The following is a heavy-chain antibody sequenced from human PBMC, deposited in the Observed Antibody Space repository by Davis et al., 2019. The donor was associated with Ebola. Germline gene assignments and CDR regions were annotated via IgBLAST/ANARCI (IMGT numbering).Heavy chain of an antibody. CDR3: ARDLLGWAPFDY. CDR2: ISHSGHSI. D-gene: IGHD1-26*01. J-gene: IGHJ4*02. V-gene: IGHV3-11*04. Sequence: GESLKISCAASGFTFSDHYMSWIRQAPGKGLETISYISHSGHSIHYADSVRGRFTISRDNAKNSLYLQMNSLRAEDTAVYYCARDLLGWAPFDYWGQGTLVTVSS. CDR1: GFTFSDHY.